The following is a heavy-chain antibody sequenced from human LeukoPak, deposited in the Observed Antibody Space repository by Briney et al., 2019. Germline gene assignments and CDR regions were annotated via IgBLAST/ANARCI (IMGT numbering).Heavy chain of an antibody. V-gene: IGHV3-48*04. D-gene: IGHD3-10*01. CDR1: GFTFSSYS. J-gene: IGHJ6*02. CDR2: ISSSSSTI. Sequence: QSGGSLRLSCAASGFTFSSYSMNWVRQAPGKGLEWVSYISSSSSTIYYADSVKGRFTISRDNAKNSLYLQMNSLRAEDTAVYYCARDQPGITMVRGVMPYYGMDVWGQGTTVTVSS. CDR3: ARDQPGITMVRGVMPYYGMDV.